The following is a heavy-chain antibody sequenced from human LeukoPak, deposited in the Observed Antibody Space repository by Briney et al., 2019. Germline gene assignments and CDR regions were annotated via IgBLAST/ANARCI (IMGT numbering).Heavy chain of an antibody. CDR2: IWYDGSNK. Sequence: PGGSLRLSCAASGFTFSSYGMHWVRQAPGKGLEWVAVIWYDGSNKYYADSVKGRFTISRDNSKDTLYLQMNSLRAEDTAVYYCAKGLYCSGGSCYPHYYYGMDVWGQGTTVTVSS. CDR3: AKGLYCSGGSCYPHYYYGMDV. D-gene: IGHD2-15*01. J-gene: IGHJ6*02. CDR1: GFTFSSYG. V-gene: IGHV3-33*06.